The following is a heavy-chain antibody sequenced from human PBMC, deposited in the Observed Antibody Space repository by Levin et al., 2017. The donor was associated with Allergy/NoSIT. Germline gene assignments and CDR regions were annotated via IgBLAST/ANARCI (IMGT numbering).Heavy chain of an antibody. V-gene: IGHV3-33*01. CDR2: LWSNGINN. CDR3: AREKGPFDAFDG. J-gene: IGHJ3*01. Sequence: LSGGSLRLSCAASGFTFNSCGMHWVRQAPGIGLEWVAVLWSNGINNYYADSVRGRFTISRDNSKNTLYLQMDSLRAEDTGVYYCAREKGPFDAFDGWGQGTVVTVS. CDR1: GFTFNSCG.